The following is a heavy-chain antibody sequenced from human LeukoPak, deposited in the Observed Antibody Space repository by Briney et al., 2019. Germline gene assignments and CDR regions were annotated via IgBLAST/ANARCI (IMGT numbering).Heavy chain of an antibody. J-gene: IGHJ6*02. CDR3: ARDARSGDNYYGMDV. CDR2: LNTGNGNT. V-gene: IGHV1-3*04. CDR1: GYTFTYHA. Sequence: GASVKVSCKASGYTFTYHAMHWVRQAPGQGLEWMGWLNTGNGNTKYSQNFQGRVTITRDTSAGTAYMELSSLRSEDTAFYYCARDARSGDNYYGMDVWGQGTTVTVSS. D-gene: IGHD5-24*01.